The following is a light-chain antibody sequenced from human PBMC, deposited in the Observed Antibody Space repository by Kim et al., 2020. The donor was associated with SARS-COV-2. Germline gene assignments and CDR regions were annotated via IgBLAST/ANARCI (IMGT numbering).Light chain of an antibody. Sequence: GQAVTISCTGTSSDVGGYNYVSWYQQHPGKAPKLMIYEVSTRPSGVPDRFSGSKSGNTASLTVSGLQAEDEADYYCSSYAGSNNLVFGGGTKLTVL. CDR1: SSDVGGYNY. J-gene: IGLJ2*01. V-gene: IGLV2-8*01. CDR2: EVS. CDR3: SSYAGSNNLV.